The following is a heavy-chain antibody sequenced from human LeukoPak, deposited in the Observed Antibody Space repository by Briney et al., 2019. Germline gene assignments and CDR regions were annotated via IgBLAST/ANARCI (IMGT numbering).Heavy chain of an antibody. Sequence: SVKVSCKASVGTFSSYAISWVRQAPGQGLEWMGRIIPILGIANYAQKFQGRVTITADKSTSTAYMELSSLRSEDTAVYYCARARREMGYCSSTSCLGAFDIWGQGTMVTVSS. CDR2: IIPILGIA. V-gene: IGHV1-69*04. CDR3: ARARREMGYCSSTSCLGAFDI. J-gene: IGHJ3*02. CDR1: VGTFSSYA. D-gene: IGHD2-2*01.